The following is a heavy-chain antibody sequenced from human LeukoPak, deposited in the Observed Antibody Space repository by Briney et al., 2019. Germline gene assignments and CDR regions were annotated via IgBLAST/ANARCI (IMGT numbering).Heavy chain of an antibody. J-gene: IGHJ4*02. CDR3: ARDTLWLYVDY. D-gene: IGHD5-18*01. CDR1: GFTFSSYW. V-gene: IGHV3-7*01. Sequence: PGGSLRLSCAASGFTFSSYWMSWVRQAPGKGLEWVANIKQDGSEKYYVDSVKGRFTISRGNAKNSLYLQMNSLGAEDTAVYYCARDTLWLYVDYWGQGTLVTVSS. CDR2: IKQDGSEK.